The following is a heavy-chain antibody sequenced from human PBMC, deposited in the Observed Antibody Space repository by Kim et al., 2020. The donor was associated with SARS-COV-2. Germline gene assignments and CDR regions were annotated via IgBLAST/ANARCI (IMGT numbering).Heavy chain of an antibody. V-gene: IGHV3-30*04. CDR2: ISYDGSNK. D-gene: IGHD5-12*01. J-gene: IGHJ6*02. CDR1: GFTFSGSA. Sequence: GGSLRLSCAASGFTFSGSAMHWVRQAPGKGLEWVAVISYDGSNKHYADSVKGRFTFSRDNSKNTLYLQMNSLRAEDTAVYYCARDRTLIVATSFTPYGMDVWGQGTTVTVSS. CDR3: ARDRTLIVATSFTPYGMDV.